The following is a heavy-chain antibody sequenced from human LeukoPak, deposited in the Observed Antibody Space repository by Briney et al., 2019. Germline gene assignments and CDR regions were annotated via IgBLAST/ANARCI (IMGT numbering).Heavy chain of an antibody. J-gene: IGHJ4*02. V-gene: IGHV4-59*01. CDR2: IHYSGST. CDR3: ARQVYSSSWSYYFEY. Sequence: SETLSLTCAVSGGSISSYYWGWIRQPPGRGLEWIGSIHYSGSTSYNSSLKSRVTISIDTSKNQFSLKLSSVTPADTAVYYCARQVYSSSWSYYFEYWGQGILVTVSS. CDR1: GGSISSYY. D-gene: IGHD6-13*01.